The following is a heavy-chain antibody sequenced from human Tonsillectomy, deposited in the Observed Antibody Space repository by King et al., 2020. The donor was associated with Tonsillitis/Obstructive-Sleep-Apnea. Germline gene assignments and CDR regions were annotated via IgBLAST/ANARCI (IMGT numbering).Heavy chain of an antibody. CDR1: GGPFRRHA. J-gene: IGHJ6*03. Sequence: VPLVASGAAVTQPGSSVQVSCPASGGPFRRHALRWVRQAPGQGLEWMGGIIRMFGTPRFAQTFPGRVTLPADDSTSPASMALRSLRSEDTAVYYCARRGNGGISYYYYYYMDVWGKGTTVTVSS. CDR3: ARRGNGGISYYYYYYMDV. D-gene: IGHD4-23*01. CDR2: IIRMFGTP. V-gene: IGHV1-69*01.